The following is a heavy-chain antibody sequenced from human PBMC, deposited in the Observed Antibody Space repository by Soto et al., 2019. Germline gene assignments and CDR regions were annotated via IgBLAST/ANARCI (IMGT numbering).Heavy chain of an antibody. J-gene: IGHJ5*02. CDR1: GGSISSGGYY. Sequence: QVQLQESGPGLVKPSQTLSLTCTVSGGSISSGGYYWSWIRQHPGKGLEWIGYIYYSGSTYYNPSLKSRVTISVDTSKNQFSLKLSSVTAADTAVYYCARVSAQQLAWLNWFDPWGQGTLVTVSS. CDR3: ARVSAQQLAWLNWFDP. V-gene: IGHV4-31*03. CDR2: IYYSGST. D-gene: IGHD6-13*01.